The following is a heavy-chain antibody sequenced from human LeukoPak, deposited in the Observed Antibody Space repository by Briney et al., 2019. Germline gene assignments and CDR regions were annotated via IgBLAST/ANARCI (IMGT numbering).Heavy chain of an antibody. Sequence: ASVKVPCKASGYTFTSYGISWVRQAPGQGLEWMGWISAYNGNTNYAQKLQGRVTMTTDTSTSTAYMELRSLRSDDTAVYYCARVSPFHCSSTSCYPHPFDYWGQGTLVTVSS. CDR3: ARVSPFHCSSTSCYPHPFDY. V-gene: IGHV1-18*01. J-gene: IGHJ4*02. CDR2: ISAYNGNT. D-gene: IGHD2-2*01. CDR1: GYTFTSYG.